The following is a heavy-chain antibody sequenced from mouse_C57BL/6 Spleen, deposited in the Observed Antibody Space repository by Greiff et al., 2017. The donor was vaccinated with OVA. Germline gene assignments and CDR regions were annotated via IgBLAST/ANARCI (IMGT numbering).Heavy chain of an antibody. CDR2: IHPNSGST. CDR3: ARRCGGVDY. CDR1: GYTFTSYW. Sequence: QVQLLQPGAELVKPGASVKLSCKASGYTFTSYWMHWVKQRPGQGLEWMGMIHPNSGSTNYNEKFKSKATLTVDKSSSTAYMQLSSLTSEDSAVYYCARRCGGVDYWGQGTTLTVSS. V-gene: IGHV1-64*01. D-gene: IGHD1-1*02. J-gene: IGHJ2*01.